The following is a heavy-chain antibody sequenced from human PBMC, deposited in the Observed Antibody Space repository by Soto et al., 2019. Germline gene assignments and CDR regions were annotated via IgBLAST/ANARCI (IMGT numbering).Heavy chain of an antibody. CDR1: GFTFSSYR. Sequence: QVQLVESGGGLVQPGRSLRLSCAGSGFTFSSYRMHWVRQAPGKGLEWVAVVSFDSINIHYTDSVKGRFTISRDNYKNTLYLQMNGLRPEDTAVYYCARGHLEFDYWGQGTLVTVSS. CDR2: VSFDSINI. D-gene: IGHD1-1*01. V-gene: IGHV3-30-3*01. CDR3: ARGHLEFDY. J-gene: IGHJ4*02.